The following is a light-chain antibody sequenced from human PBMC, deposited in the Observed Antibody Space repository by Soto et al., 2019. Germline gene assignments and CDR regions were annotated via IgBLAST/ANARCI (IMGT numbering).Light chain of an antibody. CDR2: GAS. Sequence: EIVLTQSPGTLSLSPGESATLSCRASQSVGRNFLAWYQQKPGRAPRLLIHGASYRATSVPDRSSGSGSGTDFTLTIGGLEPEDCAVYYCQQYAVAPLTFGGGTKVEIK. CDR3: QQYAVAPLT. V-gene: IGKV3-20*01. CDR1: QSVGRNF. J-gene: IGKJ4*01.